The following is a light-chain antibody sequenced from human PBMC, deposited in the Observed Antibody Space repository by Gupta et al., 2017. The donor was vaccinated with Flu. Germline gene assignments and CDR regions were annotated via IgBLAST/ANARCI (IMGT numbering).Light chain of an antibody. CDR2: EGN. J-gene: IGLJ1*01. CDR3: CSYAGSTIFYV. Sequence: SALTQPASVSGSPGLSITTSCPGTSSDVVSYNPVFWYQLNPGKAPKLMIYEGNKRPSGVSNRFSGSKSGNTASLTISGLRAEDEADYYCCSYAGSTIFYVFGTGTKVTVL. V-gene: IGLV2-23*01. CDR1: SSDVVSYNP.